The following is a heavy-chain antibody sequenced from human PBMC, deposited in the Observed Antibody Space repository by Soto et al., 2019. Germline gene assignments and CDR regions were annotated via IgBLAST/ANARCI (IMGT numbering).Heavy chain of an antibody. CDR1: GFTFSGSA. V-gene: IGHV3-73*01. J-gene: IGHJ6*03. Sequence: GGSLRLSCAASGFTFSGSAIHWVRQASGKGLEWVGRIKSKANSYATAYAESVKGRFTISRDDSKNTAYLQMNSLKTEDTAVYYCTRHSVTSHYYMDVWGKGTTVTVSS. CDR2: IKSKANSYAT. CDR3: TRHSVTSHYYMDV. D-gene: IGHD4-17*01.